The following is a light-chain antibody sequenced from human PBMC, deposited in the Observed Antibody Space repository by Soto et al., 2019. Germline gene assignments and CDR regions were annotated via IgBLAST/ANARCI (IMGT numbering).Light chain of an antibody. J-gene: IGLJ1*01. CDR2: DVS. CDR1: SSDVGSYNR. CDR3: SSYTSSITYG. V-gene: IGLV2-18*02. Sequence: QSVLTQPPSVSGSPGQSVTISCTGTSSDVGSYNRVSWYQQPPGTAPKLVIYDVSNRPSGVPDRFSGSKSGNTASLTISGLQAEDEADYYCSSYTSSITYGFGTGTKVTVL.